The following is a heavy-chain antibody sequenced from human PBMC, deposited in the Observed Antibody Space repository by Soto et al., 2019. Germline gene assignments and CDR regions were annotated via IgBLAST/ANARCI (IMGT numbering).Heavy chain of an antibody. CDR1: GFTFSSYA. CDR2: ISGSGGST. V-gene: IGHV3-23*01. Sequence: EVQLLESGGGLVQPGGSLRLSCAASGFTFSSYAMSWVRQAPGKGLEWVSAISGSGGSTYYADSGKGRFTISRANSKNTLYLQMHSLRDEDTAVYYCAYSSTPFDYWGRGTLVTVSS. CDR3: AYSSTPFDY. J-gene: IGHJ4*02. D-gene: IGHD6-13*01.